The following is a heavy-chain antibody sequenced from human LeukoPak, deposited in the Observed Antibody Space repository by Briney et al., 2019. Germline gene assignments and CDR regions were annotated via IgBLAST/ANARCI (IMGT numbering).Heavy chain of an antibody. CDR2: IYYSGST. J-gene: IGHJ4*02. D-gene: IGHD5-18*01. CDR3: ASIRVLDTAMVM. Sequence: SETLSLTCAVYGGSFSSYYWGWIRQPPGKGLEWIGSIYYSGSTYYNPSLKSRVTISVDTSKNQFSLKLSSVTAADTAVYYCASIRVLDTAMVMWGQGTLVTVSS. CDR1: GGSFSSYY. V-gene: IGHV4-39*01.